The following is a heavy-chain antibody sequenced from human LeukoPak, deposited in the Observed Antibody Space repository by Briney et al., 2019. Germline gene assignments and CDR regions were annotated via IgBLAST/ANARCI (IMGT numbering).Heavy chain of an antibody. CDR3: ARYSSDYFDY. J-gene: IGHJ4*02. D-gene: IGHD6-19*01. V-gene: IGHV3-23*01. CDR1: GFTFSSYA. CDR2: ISGSGGST. Sequence: GGSLRLSCAASGFTFSSYAMSWVRQAPGKGLEGVSAISGSGGSTYYADSVKGRFTISRDNSKNALYLQMNSLRAEDTAVYYCARYSSDYFDYWGQGTLVTVSS.